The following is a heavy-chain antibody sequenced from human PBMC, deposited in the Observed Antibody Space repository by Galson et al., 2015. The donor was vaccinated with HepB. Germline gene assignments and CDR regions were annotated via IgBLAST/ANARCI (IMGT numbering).Heavy chain of an antibody. V-gene: IGHV3-69-1*01. CDR3: ARDSGSYDVLTGYSSYFDL. J-gene: IGHJ4*02. CDR2: VSGSTYI. CDR1: GFSLSAYN. Sequence: SLRLSCAASGFSLSAYNMNWVRQAPGKGLEWVSSVSGSTYIYYKESVKGRFTISRDTAENSVYLQMNSLRVEDTAVYYCARDSGSYDVLTGYSSYFDLWGPETLVTVSS. D-gene: IGHD3-9*01.